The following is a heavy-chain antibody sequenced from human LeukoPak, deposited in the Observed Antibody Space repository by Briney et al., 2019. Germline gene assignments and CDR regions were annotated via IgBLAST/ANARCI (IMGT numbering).Heavy chain of an antibody. J-gene: IGHJ4*02. V-gene: IGHV4-59*08. CDR3: ARLPILTGYYGY. Sequence: SETLSLTCTVSGGSISTYHWSWIRQPPGKGLEWIGYISYTGSTYYNPSLKSRVTISVDTSKNQFSLKLSSVTAADTAVYYCARLPILTGYYGYWGQGTLVTVSS. CDR2: ISYTGST. CDR1: GGSISTYH. D-gene: IGHD3-9*01.